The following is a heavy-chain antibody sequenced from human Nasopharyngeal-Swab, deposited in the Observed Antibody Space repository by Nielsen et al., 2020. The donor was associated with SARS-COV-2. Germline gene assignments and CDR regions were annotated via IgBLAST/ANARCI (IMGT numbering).Heavy chain of an antibody. CDR3: VRDQAMARPNWFDP. D-gene: IGHD5-18*01. Sequence: ASVKVSCKASGYTFTRYAINWLRQAPGQGPEWMGWIATPTGHPTYAQGFTGRFVFSLDTSVATAYLHINSLKTEDTAIYYCVRDQAMARPNWFDPWGQGTLVTVLL. CDR2: IATPTGHP. V-gene: IGHV7-4-1*02. J-gene: IGHJ5*02. CDR1: GYTFTRYA.